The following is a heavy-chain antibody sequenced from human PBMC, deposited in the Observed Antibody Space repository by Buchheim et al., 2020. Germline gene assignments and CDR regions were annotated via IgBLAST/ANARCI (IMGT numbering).Heavy chain of an antibody. V-gene: IGHV3-33*08. D-gene: IGHD1-7*01. CDR3: ASAGTTAPFDY. CDR1: GFTFSSYG. CDR2: IWYDGSKE. J-gene: IGHJ4*02. Sequence: QVQLVESGGGVVQPGRSLRLSCVVSGFTFSSYGMHWVRQAPGKGLEWVAVIWYDGSKEYYAESVRGRFSISRDNSKNTLYLQMNSLEVDDTAVYYCASAGTTAPFDYWGQGTL.